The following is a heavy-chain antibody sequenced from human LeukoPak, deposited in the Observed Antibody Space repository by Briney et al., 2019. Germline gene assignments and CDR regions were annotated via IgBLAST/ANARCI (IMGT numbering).Heavy chain of an antibody. J-gene: IGHJ4*02. V-gene: IGHV4-59*01. D-gene: IGHD1-26*01. Sequence: KPSETLSLTCTVSGGSISNYYWSWIRQPPGKGLEWIGYIYYSGSTYYNPSLRSRVTTSVDASKNQFSLKLSSVTAADTAVYYCARGGSGTYYHYWGQGTLVTVSS. CDR3: ARGGSGTYYHY. CDR2: IYYSGST. CDR1: GGSISNYY.